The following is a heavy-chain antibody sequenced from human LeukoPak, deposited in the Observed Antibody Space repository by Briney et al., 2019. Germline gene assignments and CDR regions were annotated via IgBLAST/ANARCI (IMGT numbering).Heavy chain of an antibody. Sequence: SETLSLTCAVYGGSFSGYYWSWIRQPPGKGLEWIGEINHSGSTNYNPSLKSQVPISVDTSKNQFSLKLSSVTATDTAVFYWAGGLRYEPLYRMGVWGQGATVTVSS. CDR3: AGGLRYEPLYRMGV. CDR1: GGSFSGYY. V-gene: IGHV4-34*01. D-gene: IGHD3-9*01. CDR2: INHSGST. J-gene: IGHJ6*02.